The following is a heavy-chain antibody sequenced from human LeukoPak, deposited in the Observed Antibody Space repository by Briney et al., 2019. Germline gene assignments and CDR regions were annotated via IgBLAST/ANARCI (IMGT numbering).Heavy chain of an antibody. J-gene: IGHJ4*02. CDR3: ARDPVAGTTTFDY. CDR2: IKQDGSEK. Sequence: GGSLRLSCAASGFTFSSYWMSWVRQAPGKGLEWVANIKQDGSEKYYADSVKGRFTISRDNAKNSLYLQMNSLRAEDTAVYYCARDPVAGTTTFDYWGQGTLVTVSS. D-gene: IGHD1-7*01. CDR1: GFTFSSYW. V-gene: IGHV3-7*01.